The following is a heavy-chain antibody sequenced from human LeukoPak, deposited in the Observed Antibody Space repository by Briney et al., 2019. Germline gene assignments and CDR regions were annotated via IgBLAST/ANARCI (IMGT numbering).Heavy chain of an antibody. D-gene: IGHD2-2*01. CDR2: ISYDGSNK. Sequence: GGSLRLSCAASEFTFSSYGMHWVRQAPGKGLEWVAIISYDGSNKYYADSVKGRFAISRDNSKNTLYLQMNSLRADDTAVYYCAREGLNCSSSSCQRATFDYWGQGTLVTVSS. V-gene: IGHV3-30*03. CDR1: EFTFSSYG. CDR3: AREGLNCSSSSCQRATFDY. J-gene: IGHJ4*02.